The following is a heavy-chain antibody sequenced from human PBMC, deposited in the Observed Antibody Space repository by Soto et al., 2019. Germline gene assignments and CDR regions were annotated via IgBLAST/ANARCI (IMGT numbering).Heavy chain of an antibody. Sequence: EAQLVESGGGLVQPGGSLRLSCAASGFTFSNYEMHWVRQAPGKGLEYVSGISNNGAHTDYAKSVKGRFTIARDNSENTLYLQMGSLRAEDMAVYYCARRVYGSRWANVYLDVLGKGTTVTVSS. V-gene: IGHV3-64*01. CDR2: ISNNGAHT. CDR3: ARRVYGSRWANVYLDV. J-gene: IGHJ6*03. D-gene: IGHD6-13*01. CDR1: GFTFSNYE.